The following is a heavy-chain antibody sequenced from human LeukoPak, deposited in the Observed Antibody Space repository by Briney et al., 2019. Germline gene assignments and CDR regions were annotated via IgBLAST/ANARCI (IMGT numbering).Heavy chain of an antibody. Sequence: ASVKVSCKASGYTFTSYDINWVRQATGQGLEWMGWMNPNSGNTGYAQKFQGRVTMTRNTSISTAYMELSSLRSVDTAVYYCARSAYSKNWFDPWGQGTLVTVSS. D-gene: IGHD2-15*01. V-gene: IGHV1-8*01. CDR1: GYTFTSYD. CDR2: MNPNSGNT. CDR3: ARSAYSKNWFDP. J-gene: IGHJ5*02.